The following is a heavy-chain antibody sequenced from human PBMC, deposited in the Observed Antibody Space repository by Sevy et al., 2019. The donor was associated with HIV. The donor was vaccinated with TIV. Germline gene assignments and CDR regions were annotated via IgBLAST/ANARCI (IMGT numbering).Heavy chain of an antibody. CDR1: GGSISRSSYD. V-gene: IGHV4-39*01. J-gene: IGHJ4*02. D-gene: IGHD3-10*01. Sequence: ETLSLTCIASGGSISRSSYDWGWIRQPPGKGLEWIGSIYYSGSTYYNPSLKGRVTISVDTSKNQFSLIVNSVTAADTAVYYCARHGGLVDRAFDYWGQGTLVTVSS. CDR2: IYYSGST. CDR3: ARHGGLVDRAFDY.